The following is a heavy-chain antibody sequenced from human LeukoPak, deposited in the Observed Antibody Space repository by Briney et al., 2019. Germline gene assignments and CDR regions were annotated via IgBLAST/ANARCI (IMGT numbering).Heavy chain of an antibody. CDR1: GGTFSSYA. D-gene: IGHD3-22*01. CDR3: ARGYDSSGYYNPFDAFDI. CDR2: ISAYNGNT. J-gene: IGHJ3*02. V-gene: IGHV1-18*01. Sequence: ASVKVSCKASGGTFSSYAISWVRQAPGQGLEWMGWISAYNGNTNYAQKLQGRVTMTTDTSTSTAYMELRSLRSDDTAVYYCARGYDSSGYYNPFDAFDIWGQGTMVTVSS.